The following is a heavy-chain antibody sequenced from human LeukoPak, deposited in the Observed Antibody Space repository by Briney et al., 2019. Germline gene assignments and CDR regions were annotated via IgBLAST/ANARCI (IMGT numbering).Heavy chain of an antibody. V-gene: IGHV3-7*01. Sequence: GGSLILSCAASGFTFNNYWMSWVRQAPGKGLEWVANIKQDGSEVYYVDSVKGRFTISRDNTKNSVYLQMNSLRAEDTAVYYCARQLGGSGSYWGQGTLVTVSS. CDR1: GFTFNNYW. D-gene: IGHD3-10*01. CDR2: IKQDGSEV. J-gene: IGHJ4*02. CDR3: ARQLGGSGSY.